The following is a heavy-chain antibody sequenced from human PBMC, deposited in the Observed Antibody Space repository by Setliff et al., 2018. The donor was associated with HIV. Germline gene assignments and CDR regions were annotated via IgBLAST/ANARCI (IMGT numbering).Heavy chain of an antibody. Sequence: GGSLRLSCRGSGFMFDEYGLNWVRQAPGEGLEWVGFIRSKYYGGTTEYAASVKGRFTISRDDSKSSLYLQMNSLKTEDAAVYYCARGGVGARASFDYWGQGTLVTVSS. CDR2: IRSKYYGGTT. CDR1: GFMFDEYG. CDR3: ARGGVGARASFDY. D-gene: IGHD1-26*01. V-gene: IGHV3-49*04. J-gene: IGHJ4*02.